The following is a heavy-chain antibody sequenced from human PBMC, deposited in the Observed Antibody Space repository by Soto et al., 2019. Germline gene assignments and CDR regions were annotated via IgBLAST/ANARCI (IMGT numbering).Heavy chain of an antibody. V-gene: IGHV3-15*01. CDR1: GLTFSNAW. D-gene: IGHD1-26*01. J-gene: IGHJ5*02. CDR3: TPHRVGNWFDP. CDR2: IRSHGAGGTA. Sequence: EVQLVESGGDLVEPGGSLRLSCVASGLTFSNAWMNWIRQSPGKGLEWIGRIRSHGAGGTAEYAAPVKDRFTISRNDSENTLYLQMNSLKIADTGVYYCTPHRVGNWFDPWGQGTLVTVSS.